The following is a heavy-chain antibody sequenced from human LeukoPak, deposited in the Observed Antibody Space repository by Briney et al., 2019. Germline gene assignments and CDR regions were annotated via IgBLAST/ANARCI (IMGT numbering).Heavy chain of an antibody. Sequence: PGGSLRLSCAASGFTLDDYAMHWVRQAPGKGLEWVSGISWNSGSIGYADSVKGRFTISRDNAKNSLYLQMNSLRAEDTALYYCAKEYGSGGYFDYWGQGTLVTVSS. CDR1: GFTLDDYA. CDR3: AKEYGSGGYFDY. V-gene: IGHV3-9*01. J-gene: IGHJ4*02. CDR2: ISWNSGSI. D-gene: IGHD3-10*01.